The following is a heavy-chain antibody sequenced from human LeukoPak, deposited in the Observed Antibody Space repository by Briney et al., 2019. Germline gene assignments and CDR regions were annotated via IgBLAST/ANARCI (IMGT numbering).Heavy chain of an antibody. D-gene: IGHD1-1*01. CDR1: GGSISNSRYY. CDR3: ARDNWNSYYMDV. Sequence: PSETLSLTCTVSGGSISNSRYYWGWIRQPPGKGLEWIGSIYYSGSTYYNPSLKSRITISIDTSKNQFSLKLSSVTAADTAVYYCARDNWNSYYMDVWGKGTTVTVSS. J-gene: IGHJ6*03. CDR2: IYYSGST. V-gene: IGHV4-39*07.